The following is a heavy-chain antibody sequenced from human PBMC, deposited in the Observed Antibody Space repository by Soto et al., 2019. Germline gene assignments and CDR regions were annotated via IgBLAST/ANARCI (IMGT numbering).Heavy chain of an antibody. CDR2: IIPIFGTA. V-gene: IGHV1-69*13. J-gene: IGHJ3*02. CDR1: GYTFSSYA. D-gene: IGHD2-2*01. CDR3: ARDRFSLGYCSSTSCYGAFDI. Sequence: SVKVSCKASGYTFSSYAISWVRQAPGQGLEWMGGIIPIFGTANYAQKFQGRVTITADESTSTAYMELSSLRSEDTAVYYCARDRFSLGYCSSTSCYGAFDIWGQGTTVTVSS.